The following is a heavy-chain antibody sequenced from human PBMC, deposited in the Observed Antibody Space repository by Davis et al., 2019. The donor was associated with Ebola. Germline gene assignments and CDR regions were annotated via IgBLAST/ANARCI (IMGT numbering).Heavy chain of an antibody. V-gene: IGHV4-34*01. Sequence: SQTLSLTCAVYGGSFSDYYWGWIRQPPGKGLEWIGEMNRRGRAYYNPSLKSRVTISVDTSKNQFSLKLSSVTAADTAIYYCASPHQIRGRDYFDCWGQGTLVTVSS. CDR2: MNRRGRA. CDR3: ASPHQIRGRDYFDC. J-gene: IGHJ4*02. CDR1: GGSFSDYY.